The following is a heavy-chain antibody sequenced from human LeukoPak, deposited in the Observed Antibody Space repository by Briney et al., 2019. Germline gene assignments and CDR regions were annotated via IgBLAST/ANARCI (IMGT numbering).Heavy chain of an antibody. CDR2: INSDGSST. Sequence: GGSLRLSCAASGFTFSSYWMHWVRQAPGTGLVWVSRINSDGSSTSYADSVKGRFTISRDNAKNTLYLQMNSLRAEDTAVYYCARDAQWELDYWGQGTLVTVSS. V-gene: IGHV3-74*01. D-gene: IGHD1-26*01. J-gene: IGHJ4*02. CDR1: GFTFSSYW. CDR3: ARDAQWELDY.